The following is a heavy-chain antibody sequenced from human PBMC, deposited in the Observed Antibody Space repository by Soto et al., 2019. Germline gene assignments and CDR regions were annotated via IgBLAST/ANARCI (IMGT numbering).Heavy chain of an antibody. Sequence: ASVKVSCKASGYTFTSYGISWVRQAPGQGLEWMGWISAYNGNTNYAQKLQGRVTMTTDTSTSTAYMELRSLRSDDTAVYYCARDHCSSTSCTMPDYWGQGTLVTVSS. J-gene: IGHJ4*02. V-gene: IGHV1-18*01. D-gene: IGHD2-2*01. CDR3: ARDHCSSTSCTMPDY. CDR2: ISAYNGNT. CDR1: GYTFTSYG.